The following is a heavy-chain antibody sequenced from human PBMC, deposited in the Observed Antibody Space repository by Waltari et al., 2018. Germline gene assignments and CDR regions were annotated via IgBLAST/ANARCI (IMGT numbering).Heavy chain of an antibody. CDR3: ARHQDWVVVSATWFDP. J-gene: IGHJ5*02. CDR2: IYYSGNT. D-gene: IGHD2-21*02. Sequence: QLRLQESGPGLVKPSDTLSLTCTVSGGSLSSTNYYWGWIRQPPGKGLEWIGSIYYSGNTYYNPSLKSRVTMSGDTSKNQFSLKLSSVTAADTAVYYCARHQDWVVVSATWFDPWGQGTLVTVSS. CDR1: GGSLSSTNYY. V-gene: IGHV4-39*01.